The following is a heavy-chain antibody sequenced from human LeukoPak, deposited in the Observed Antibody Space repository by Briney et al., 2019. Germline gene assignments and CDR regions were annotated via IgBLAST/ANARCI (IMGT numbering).Heavy chain of an antibody. V-gene: IGHV4-59*01. J-gene: IGHJ4*02. CDR2: IFYSGST. Sequence: PSETLSLTCTVSGGSISSYYWSWIRQSPEKGLEWIGHIFYSGSTNYNPSLKSRVTISVDTSKNQFSLKLSFVTAADTAVYYCAGHVSAAAGGRWGQGTLVTVSS. CDR3: AGHVSAAAGGR. CDR1: GGSISSYY. D-gene: IGHD6-13*01.